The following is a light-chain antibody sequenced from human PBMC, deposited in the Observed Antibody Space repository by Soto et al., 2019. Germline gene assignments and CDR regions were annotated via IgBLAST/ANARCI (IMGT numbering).Light chain of an antibody. CDR2: GAS. CDR1: QSVSNNY. CDR3: QQYHDWPIT. Sequence: EILLTQSPCTLSLSPGERATLSCGASQSVSNNYLAWYQQKPGQAPRLLIYGASNRATGIPARFSGTGSETDFTLTISSLVPEDFAVYHCQQYHDWPITFGQGTRLEIK. J-gene: IGKJ5*01. V-gene: IGKV3-20*01.